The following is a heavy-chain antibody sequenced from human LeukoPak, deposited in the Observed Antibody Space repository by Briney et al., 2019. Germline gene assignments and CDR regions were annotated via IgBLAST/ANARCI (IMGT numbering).Heavy chain of an antibody. CDR3: ARDPLGLRWGVNMFDP. CDR1: GFTFSDYY. V-gene: IGHV3-11*01. Sequence: GGSLRLSCAASGFTFSDYYMSWIRQAPGKGLEWVSYISSSGSTIYYADSVKGRFTISRDNAKNSLYLQMNSLRAEDTAVYYCARDPLGLRWGVNMFDPWGQGTLVTVSS. CDR2: ISSSGSTI. D-gene: IGHD3-16*01. J-gene: IGHJ5*02.